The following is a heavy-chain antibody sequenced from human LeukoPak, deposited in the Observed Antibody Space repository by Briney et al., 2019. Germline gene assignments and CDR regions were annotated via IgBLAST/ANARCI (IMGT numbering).Heavy chain of an antibody. D-gene: IGHD1-7*01. CDR3: TRRTYSTYMDV. Sequence: SETLSLTCAVSGGSMITDTFYWVWIRQPPGKGLEWIANMYYNGGGTQYNRSLTNRVTISVDTSKNQFFLNLRSVTAADTAVYYCTRRTYSTYMDVWGQGTTVTVSS. CDR2: MYYNGGGT. CDR1: GGSMITDTFY. V-gene: IGHV4-39*01. J-gene: IGHJ6*03.